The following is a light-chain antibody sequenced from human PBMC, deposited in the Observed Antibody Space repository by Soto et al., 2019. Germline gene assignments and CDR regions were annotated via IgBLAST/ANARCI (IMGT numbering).Light chain of an antibody. CDR1: NSDIGAYNY. CDR2: DVN. CDR3: ASYTTSHTRV. Sequence: QSALTQPASVSGSPGQSITISCTGSNSDIGAYNYVSWYQQHPGKAPRLIIFDVNDRPSGVSHRFSGSKSGNTASLTISGLQAEDEADYYCASYTTSHTRVFGGGTKLTVL. V-gene: IGLV2-14*03. J-gene: IGLJ3*02.